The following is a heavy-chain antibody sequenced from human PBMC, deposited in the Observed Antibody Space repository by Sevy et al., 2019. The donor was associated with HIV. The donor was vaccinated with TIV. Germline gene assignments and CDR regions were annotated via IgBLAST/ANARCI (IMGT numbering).Heavy chain of an antibody. J-gene: IGHJ4*02. CDR2: ISSSSSYI. D-gene: IGHD6-19*01. Sequence: GGSLRLSCAASGFTFSSYSMNWVRQAPGKGLEWVSSISSSSSYIYYADSVKGRFTISRDNAKNSLYLQMNSLRAEDTAVYYCAREGNEYSSGRFDYWGQGTLVTVSS. CDR1: GFTFSSYS. CDR3: AREGNEYSSGRFDY. V-gene: IGHV3-21*01.